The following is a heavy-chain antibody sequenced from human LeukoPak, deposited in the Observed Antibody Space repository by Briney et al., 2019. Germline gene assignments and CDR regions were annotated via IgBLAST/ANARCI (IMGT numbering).Heavy chain of an antibody. J-gene: IGHJ4*02. CDR2: IYYSGST. D-gene: IGHD3-10*01. CDR1: GGSISSGDYY. CDR3: ARSMRYYYGSGSYWAPGY. V-gene: IGHV4-30-4*01. Sequence: PSQTLSLTCTVSGGSISSGDYYWSWIRQPPGKGLEWIGYIYYSGSTYYNPSLKSRVTISVDTSKNQFSLKLSSVTAADTAVYYCARSMRYYYGSGSYWAPGYWGQGTLVTVSS.